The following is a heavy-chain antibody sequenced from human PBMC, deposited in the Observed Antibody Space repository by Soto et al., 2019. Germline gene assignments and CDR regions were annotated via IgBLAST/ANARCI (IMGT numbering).Heavy chain of an antibody. J-gene: IGHJ2*01. CDR3: ARGRSTGMNYGDDKPHWYVDL. CDR1: GGTFSSSV. D-gene: IGHD4-17*01. CDR2: ITPIFGTA. V-gene: IGHV1-69*01. Sequence: QVQLVQSGAEVKKPGSSVKVSCKASGGTFSSSVISWVRQAPGHGLEWMGGITPIFGTANYAQKFQGRVTITADESTSTAYTELSSRRAAEPGGYYRARGRSTGMNYGDDKPHWYVDLWGRGTRVTVSS.